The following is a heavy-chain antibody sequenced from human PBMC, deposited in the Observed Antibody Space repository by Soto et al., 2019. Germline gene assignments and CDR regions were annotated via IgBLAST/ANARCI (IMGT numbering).Heavy chain of an antibody. CDR1: GFTFSSYE. D-gene: IGHD3-16*01. CDR3: ARGDARGYYYYGMDV. V-gene: IGHV3-48*03. Sequence: LRLSCAASGFTFSSYEMNWVRQAPGKGLEWVSYISSSGSTIYYADSVKGRFTISRDNAKNSLYLQMNSLRAEDTAVYYCARGDARGYYYYGMDVWGQGTTVTVSS. J-gene: IGHJ6*02. CDR2: ISSSGSTI.